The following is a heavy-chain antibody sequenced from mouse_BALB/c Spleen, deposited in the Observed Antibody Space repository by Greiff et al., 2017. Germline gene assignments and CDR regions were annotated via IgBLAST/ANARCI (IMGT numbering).Heavy chain of an antibody. Sequence: EVKLEESGPSLVKPSQTLSLTCSVTGYSITSGYWNWIRKFPGNKLEYMGYISYSGSTYYNQSLKSRISITRDTSKNQYYLQLNSVTTEDTATYYCARGTGTGYYSMDYWGQGTSVTVSS. J-gene: IGHJ4*01. CDR2: ISYSGST. CDR3: ARGTGTGYYSMDY. V-gene: IGHV3-8*02. CDR1: GYSITSGY. D-gene: IGHD4-1*01.